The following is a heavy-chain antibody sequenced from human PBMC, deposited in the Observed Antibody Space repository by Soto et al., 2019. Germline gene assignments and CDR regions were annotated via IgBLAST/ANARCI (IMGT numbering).Heavy chain of an antibody. D-gene: IGHD1-26*01. CDR2: INHSGST. J-gene: IGHJ5*02. CDR1: GGSFSGYY. Sequence: QVQLQQWGAGLLKPSETLSLTCAVYGGSFSGYYWSWIRQPPGKGLEWIGEINHSGSTNYNPSLKSRVTISVDTSKNQFSLKLSSVTAADTAVYYCASYVQGGEHNWFDPWGQGTLVTVSS. V-gene: IGHV4-34*01. CDR3: ASYVQGGEHNWFDP.